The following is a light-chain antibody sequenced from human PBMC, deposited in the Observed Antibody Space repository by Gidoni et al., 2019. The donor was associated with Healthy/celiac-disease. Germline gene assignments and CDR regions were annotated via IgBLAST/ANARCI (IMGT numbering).Light chain of an antibody. CDR2: AAS. CDR1: QSISSY. J-gene: IGKJ4*01. V-gene: IGKV1-39*01. CDR3: PQSYSTPRLT. Sequence: DIQMTQSPSSLSASVGDRVTITCRASQSISSYLNWYQQKPGKDPKLLIYAASSLQSGVPSRFSGSGSGTDFTLTISSLQPEDFATYYCPQSYSTPRLTFXGXTKVGIK.